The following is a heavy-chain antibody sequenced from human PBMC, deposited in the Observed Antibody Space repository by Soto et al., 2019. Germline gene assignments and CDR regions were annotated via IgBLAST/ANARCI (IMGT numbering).Heavy chain of an antibody. CDR2: MNPNSGNT. CDR1: GYTFTSYD. D-gene: IGHD2-15*01. CDR3: AGERGALCSGGSCYGFDP. Sequence: QVQLVQSGAEVKKPGASVKVSCKASGYTFTSYDINWVRQATGQGLEWMGWMNPNSGNTAYAQKFQGRVTMTRNTSISTASMELSSLRSEDTAVYYCAGERGALCSGGSCYGFDPWGQGTLVTVSS. V-gene: IGHV1-8*01. J-gene: IGHJ5*02.